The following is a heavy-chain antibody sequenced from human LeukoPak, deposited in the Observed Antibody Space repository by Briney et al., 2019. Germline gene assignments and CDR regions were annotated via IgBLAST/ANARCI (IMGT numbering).Heavy chain of an antibody. V-gene: IGHV4-4*07. D-gene: IGHD4-23*01. CDR3: ARDVDLGQVVTTRYFDL. Sequence: SETLSLTCSVSGDSISYFYWSWIRQAAGKGLEWIGRTSSSGNTDYNASLKSRVTMSVDTSKNQLSLKVISVTAADTAVYYCARDVDLGQVVTTRYFDLWGRGTLVTVSS. J-gene: IGHJ2*01. CDR1: GDSISYFY. CDR2: TSSSGNT.